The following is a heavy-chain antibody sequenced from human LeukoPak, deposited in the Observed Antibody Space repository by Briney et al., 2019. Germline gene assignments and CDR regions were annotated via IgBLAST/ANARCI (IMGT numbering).Heavy chain of an antibody. CDR1: AGSISNHY. J-gene: IGHJ4*02. D-gene: IGHD6-25*01. Sequence: PSETLSPTCNVSAGSISNHYWSWIRQPPGKGLEWIGYIYYSGTTNYTPSLKSRVTMSVDTSRNQFSLKLTSVIAADTAIYFCARGGGGIAADYWGPGALVTVSS. V-gene: IGHV4-59*11. CDR2: IYYSGTT. CDR3: ARGGGGIAADY.